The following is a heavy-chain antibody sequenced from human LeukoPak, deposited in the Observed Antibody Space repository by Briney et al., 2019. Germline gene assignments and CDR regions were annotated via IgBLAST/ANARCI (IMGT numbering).Heavy chain of an antibody. J-gene: IGHJ6*02. D-gene: IGHD1-26*01. Sequence: PGGSLRLSCAASGFTFDDYGMHWVRQAPGKGLEWVSGISWNSGSIGYADSVKGRFTISRDNAKNSLYLQMNSLRAEDTALYYCAKESVGATTRSGRYGMDVWGQGTTVTVSS. CDR2: ISWNSGSI. CDR1: GFTFDDYG. V-gene: IGHV3-9*01. CDR3: AKESVGATTRSGRYGMDV.